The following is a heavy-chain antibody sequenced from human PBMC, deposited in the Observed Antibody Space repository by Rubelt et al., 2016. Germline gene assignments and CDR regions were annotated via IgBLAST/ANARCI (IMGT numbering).Heavy chain of an antibody. CDR2: TYYRSKWYN. D-gene: IGHD3-22*01. J-gene: IGHJ5*02. CDR3: ARADYYDSSGYHNWFDP. Sequence: SPSRGLEWLGRTYYRSKWYNDYAVSVKSRITINPDTSKNQFSQQLNSVTPEDTAVYYCARADYYDSSGYHNWFDPWGQGTPVTVSS. V-gene: IGHV6-1*01.